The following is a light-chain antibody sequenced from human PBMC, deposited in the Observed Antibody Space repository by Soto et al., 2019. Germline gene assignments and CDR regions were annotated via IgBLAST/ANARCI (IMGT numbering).Light chain of an antibody. CDR2: DVS. CDR3: CSYAGSYKGYV. CDR1: SSDVGGYNY. J-gene: IGLJ1*01. Sequence: QSVLTQPRSVSGSPGQSVTISCTGTSSDVGGYNYVSWYQPHPGKAPKLMIYDVSKRPSGVPDRFSGSKSGNTASLTISGLQAEDEADYYCCSYAGSYKGYVFGTGTKLTVL. V-gene: IGLV2-11*01.